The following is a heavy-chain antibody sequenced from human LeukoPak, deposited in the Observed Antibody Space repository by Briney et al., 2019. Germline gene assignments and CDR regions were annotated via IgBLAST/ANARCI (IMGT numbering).Heavy chain of an antibody. Sequence: GASVKVSCKASGYTFTSYYMHWVRQAPGQGLEWMGIINPSGGSTSYAQKFQGRVTMTRDTSTSTVYMELSSLRSEDTAVYYCARNQAVAANRGAFDIWGQGTMVTVSS. D-gene: IGHD6-19*01. V-gene: IGHV1-46*01. CDR2: INPSGGST. CDR3: ARNQAVAANRGAFDI. CDR1: GYTFTSYY. J-gene: IGHJ3*02.